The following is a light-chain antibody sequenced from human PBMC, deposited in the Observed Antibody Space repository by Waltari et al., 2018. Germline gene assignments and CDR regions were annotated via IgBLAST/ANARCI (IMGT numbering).Light chain of an antibody. V-gene: IGLV2-8*01. CDR1: SSHVGAYNY. J-gene: IGLJ1*01. CDR2: EVT. CDR3: ISYAGNNKYV. Sequence: QSALTQPPSASGSPGQSVPIPCTGTSSHVGAYNYVPWYQQYPDKAPKLMIYEVTKRPSGVPDRFSGSKSGNTASLTVSGLQAEDEADYYCISYAGNNKYVLGAGTKVTVL.